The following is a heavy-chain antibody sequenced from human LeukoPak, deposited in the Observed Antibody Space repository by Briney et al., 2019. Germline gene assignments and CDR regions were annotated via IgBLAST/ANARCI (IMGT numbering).Heavy chain of an antibody. Sequence: GASVKVSCKASGYTFTGYYMHWVRQAPGQGLEWMGWINPNSGGTNYAQKFQGRVTMTRDTSISTAYMELSRLRSDDTAVYYCARAGDTAMVDFDYWGRGTLVTVSS. V-gene: IGHV1-2*02. CDR1: GYTFTGYY. D-gene: IGHD5-18*01. J-gene: IGHJ4*02. CDR3: ARAGDTAMVDFDY. CDR2: INPNSGGT.